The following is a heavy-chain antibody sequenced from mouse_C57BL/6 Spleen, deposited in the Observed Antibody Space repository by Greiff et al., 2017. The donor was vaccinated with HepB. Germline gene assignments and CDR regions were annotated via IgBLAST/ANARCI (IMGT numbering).Heavy chain of an antibody. J-gene: IGHJ2*01. CDR1: GFTFSDYG. Sequence: EVQGVESGGGLVKPGGSLKLSCAASGFTFSDYGMHWVRQAPEKGLEWVAYISSGSSTIYYADTVKGRFTISRDNAKNTLFLRMTSLRSEDTAMYYCARSAYYSYYYYFDYWGQGTTLTVSS. CDR2: ISSGSSTI. D-gene: IGHD2-12*01. V-gene: IGHV5-17*01. CDR3: ARSAYYSYYYYFDY.